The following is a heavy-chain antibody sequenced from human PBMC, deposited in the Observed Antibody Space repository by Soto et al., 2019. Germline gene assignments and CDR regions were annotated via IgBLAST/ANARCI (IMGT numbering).Heavy chain of an antibody. CDR2: IYYSGST. J-gene: IGHJ4*02. Sequence: PSESLSLTCTVSGDSISSGGYYWSWIRQHPGKGLEWIGYIYYSGSTYYNPSLKRRVTISVDTSKNPFSLKLSSVTAADTAVYYCARAYYYDSSGYYDDYWGQGTLVT. CDR1: GDSISSGGYY. CDR3: ARAYYYDSSGYYDDY. V-gene: IGHV4-31*03. D-gene: IGHD3-22*01.